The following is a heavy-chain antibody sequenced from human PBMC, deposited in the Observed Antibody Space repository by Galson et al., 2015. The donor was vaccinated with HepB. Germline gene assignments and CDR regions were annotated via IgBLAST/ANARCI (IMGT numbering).Heavy chain of an antibody. J-gene: IGHJ6*02. D-gene: IGHD2-2*01. CDR1: GYTLTELS. CDR3: VGETGSTNAYGMDV. CDR2: FDPEDGET. Sequence: SVKVSCKVSGYTLTELSMHWVRQAPGKGLEWMGGFDPEDGETIYAQKFQGRVTMTEDTSTDTAYMELSSLRSEDTAVYYCVGETGSTNAYGMDVWGQGTTVTVSS. V-gene: IGHV1-24*01.